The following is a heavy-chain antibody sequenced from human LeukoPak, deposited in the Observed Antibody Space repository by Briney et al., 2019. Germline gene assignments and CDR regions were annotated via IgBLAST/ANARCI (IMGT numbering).Heavy chain of an antibody. J-gene: IGHJ3*02. CDR3: ARAHASLRITMIVVGEHASDI. D-gene: IGHD3-22*01. CDR1: GYTLTELS. CDR2: FDPEDGET. V-gene: IGHV1-24*01. Sequence: ASVKVSCKVSGYTLTELSMHWVRQAPGKGLEWMGGFDPEDGETIYAQKFQGRVTMTEDTSTDTAYMELSSLRSEDTAVYYCARAHASLRITMIVVGEHASDIWGQGTMVTVSS.